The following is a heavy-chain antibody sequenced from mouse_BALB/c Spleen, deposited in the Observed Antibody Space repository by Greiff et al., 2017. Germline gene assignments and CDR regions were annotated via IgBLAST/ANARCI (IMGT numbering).Heavy chain of an antibody. CDR3: VRTDYYGSSYVFDY. CDR2: IWTGGGT. V-gene: IGHV2-9-2*01. J-gene: IGHJ2*01. D-gene: IGHD1-1*01. CDR1: GFSLTSYD. Sequence: VKLVESGPGLVAPSQSLSITCTVSGFSLTSYDISWIRQPPGKGLEWLGVIWTGGGTNYNSAFMSRLSISKDNSKSQVFLKMNSLQTDDTAIYYCVRTDYYGSSYVFDYWGQGTTLTVSS.